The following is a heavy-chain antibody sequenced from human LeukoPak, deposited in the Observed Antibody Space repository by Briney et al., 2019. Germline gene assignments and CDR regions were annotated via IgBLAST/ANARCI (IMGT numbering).Heavy chain of an antibody. CDR3: AIAGIAADGFWSRPHYFDY. D-gene: IGHD6-13*01. CDR1: GGTFSSYA. CDR2: IIPIFGTA. J-gene: IGHJ4*02. Sequence: ASVKVSCKASGGTFSSYAISWVRQAPEQGLEWMGGIIPIFGTANYAQKFQGRVTITADESTSTAYMELSSLRSEDTAVYYCAIAGIAADGFWSRPHYFDYWGQGTLLTVSS. V-gene: IGHV1-69*13.